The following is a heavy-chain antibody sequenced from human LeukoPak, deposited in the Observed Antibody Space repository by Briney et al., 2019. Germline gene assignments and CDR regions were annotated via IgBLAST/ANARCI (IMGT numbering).Heavy chain of an antibody. V-gene: IGHV3-7*01. CDR3: ERDSSGWALHSFDM. J-gene: IGHJ3*02. CDR1: GFTFSDGW. D-gene: IGHD6-19*01. CDR2: IRQDGSEI. Sequence: PGGSLRLSCAASGFTFSDGWMDWVRQAQGKGLEWVANIRQDGSEIYYVDSVKGRFTISRDNAKNSLYLQMNSLRVEDTAWYYCERDSSGWALHSFDMWGQGTMVTVSS.